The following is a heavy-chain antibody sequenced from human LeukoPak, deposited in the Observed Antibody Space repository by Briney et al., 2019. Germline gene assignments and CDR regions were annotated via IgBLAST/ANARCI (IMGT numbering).Heavy chain of an antibody. CDR1: GGSFSGYY. J-gene: IGHJ4*02. CDR3: ARGSGDSSGYYVFDY. D-gene: IGHD3-22*01. CDR2: INHSGST. V-gene: IGHV4-34*01. Sequence: PSETLSLTCAVYGGSFSGYYWSWIRQPPGKGLEWIGEINHSGSTNYNPSLKSRVTISVDTSKNQFSLKLSSVAAVDTAVYYCARGSGDSSGYYVFDYWGQGTLVTVSS.